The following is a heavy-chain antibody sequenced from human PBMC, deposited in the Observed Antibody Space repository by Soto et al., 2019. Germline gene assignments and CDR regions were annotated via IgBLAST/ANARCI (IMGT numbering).Heavy chain of an antibody. CDR1: GFTFSSYG. CDR3: AKDPTMIVPTRGFYFDY. CDR2: ISYDGSNK. J-gene: IGHJ4*03. Sequence: GGSLRLSCAASGFTFSSYGMHWVRQAPGKGLEWVAVISYDGSNKYYADSVKGRFTISRDNSKNTLYLQMNSLRAEDTAVYYCAKDPTMIVPTRGFYFDYWGQGTTVTVSS. V-gene: IGHV3-30*18. D-gene: IGHD3-22*01.